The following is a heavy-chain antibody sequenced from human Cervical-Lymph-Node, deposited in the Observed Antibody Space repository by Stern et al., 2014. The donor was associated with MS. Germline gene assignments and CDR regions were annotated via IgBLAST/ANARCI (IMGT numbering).Heavy chain of an antibody. V-gene: IGHV3-7*01. CDR2: IDENGSEK. CDR1: GFTFSNFW. J-gene: IGHJ4*02. CDR3: ATNRFG. D-gene: IGHD2-8*01. Sequence: VQLVQSGGGLVQPGGSLRLSCAASGFTFSNFWMTWVRQAPGKGLECVANIDENGSEKHYVDSVKGRFTISRDNAKTSLYLQMNSLRVEDTAVYYCATNRFGWGQGTLVTVSS.